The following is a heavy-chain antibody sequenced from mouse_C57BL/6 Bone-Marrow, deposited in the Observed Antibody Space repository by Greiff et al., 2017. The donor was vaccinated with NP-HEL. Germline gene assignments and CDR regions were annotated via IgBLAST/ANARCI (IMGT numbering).Heavy chain of an antibody. V-gene: IGHV1-72*01. D-gene: IGHD1-1*01. CDR1: GYTFTSYW. CDR2: IDPNSGGT. CDR3: ASRGLRGFAY. J-gene: IGHJ3*01. Sequence: QVQLQQPGAELVKPGASVTLSCKASGYTFTSYWMHWVKQRPGRGLEWIGRIDPNSGGTKYNEKFKSKATLTVDKPSSTAYMQLSSLTSEDSAVYYCASRGLRGFAYWGQGTLVTVSA.